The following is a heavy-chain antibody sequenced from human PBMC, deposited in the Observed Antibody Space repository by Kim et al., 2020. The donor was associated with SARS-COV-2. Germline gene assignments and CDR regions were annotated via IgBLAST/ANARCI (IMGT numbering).Heavy chain of an antibody. CDR2: ISGSGGST. J-gene: IGHJ4*02. CDR3: AKARHHRWFGDPLGDYFDY. CDR1: GFTFSSYA. D-gene: IGHD3-10*01. V-gene: IGHV3-23*01. Sequence: GGSLRLSCAASGFTFSSYAMSWVRQAPGKGLEWVSAISGSGGSTYYADSVKGRFTISRDNSKNTLYLQMNSLRAEDTAVYYCAKARHHRWFGDPLGDYFDYWGQGTLVTVSS.